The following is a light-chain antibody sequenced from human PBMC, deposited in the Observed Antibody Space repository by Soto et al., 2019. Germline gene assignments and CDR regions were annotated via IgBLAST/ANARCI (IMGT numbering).Light chain of an antibody. Sequence: IQMTQSPSSLSASVGDRVTITCRASQSLSSRLTWYQQKPGEAPKLLIYETSSLHSGVPSRFSGSGSETDSTLTINSLQPEDFATYYCQQSFSPPYTFGQGTKLEIK. CDR2: ETS. CDR1: QSLSSR. J-gene: IGKJ2*01. CDR3: QQSFSPPYT. V-gene: IGKV1-39*01.